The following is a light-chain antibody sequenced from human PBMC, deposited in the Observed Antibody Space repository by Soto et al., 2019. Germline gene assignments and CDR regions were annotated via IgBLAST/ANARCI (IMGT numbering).Light chain of an antibody. CDR3: QSYYSPPFS. CDR1: RDIRNY. V-gene: IGKV1-27*01. Sequence: MTAAPSSLYGSIGERVTMPCRASRDIRNYVAWYQQRPGEAPKLLVYAASSLELGVPSRFSGSGSETEFALTISSLQPEDVATYYCQSYYSPPFSFSAGTKVDIK. J-gene: IGKJ3*01. CDR2: AAS.